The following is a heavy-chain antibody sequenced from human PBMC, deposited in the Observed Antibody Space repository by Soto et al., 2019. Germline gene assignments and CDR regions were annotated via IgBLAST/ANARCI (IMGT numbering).Heavy chain of an antibody. V-gene: IGHV2-5*02. CDR2: IYWDDDK. CDR3: AHRNYDFWSGYYPHAAYFDY. CDR1: GFSLSTSGVG. J-gene: IGHJ4*02. Sequence: SGPTLVKPTQTLTLTCTFSGFSLSTSGVGVGWIRQPPGKALEWLALIYWDDDKRYSPSPKSRLTITKDTSKNQVVLTMTNMDPVDTATYYCAHRNYDFWSGYYPHAAYFDYWGQGTLVTVSS. D-gene: IGHD3-3*01.